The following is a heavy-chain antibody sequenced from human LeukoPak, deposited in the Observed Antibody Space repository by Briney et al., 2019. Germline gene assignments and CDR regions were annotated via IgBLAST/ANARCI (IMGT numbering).Heavy chain of an antibody. J-gene: IGHJ6*03. V-gene: IGHV1-8*03. CDR2: MNPNSGNT. CDR1: GYTFTSYD. D-gene: IGHD6-6*01. Sequence: ASVKVSCKASGYTFTSYDINWVRQATGQGLEWMGWMNPNSGNTGYAQKFQGRVTITRNTSISTAYMELSSLRSEDTAVYYCARRKLRAARPGDYYMDVWGKGTTVTVSS. CDR3: ARRKLRAARPGDYYMDV.